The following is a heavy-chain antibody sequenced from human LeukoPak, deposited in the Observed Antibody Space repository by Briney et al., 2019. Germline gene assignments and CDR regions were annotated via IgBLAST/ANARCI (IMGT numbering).Heavy chain of an antibody. V-gene: IGHV4-34*01. J-gene: IGHJ5*02. CDR1: GGSFSGYY. D-gene: IGHD3-9*01. Sequence: SETLSLTCAVYGGSFSGYYWSWIRQPPGKGLEWIGEINHSGSTNYNPSLKSRVTISVDTSKNQFSLKLSSVTAADTAVYYCARGRGRYLDWLLYGWFDPWGQGTLVTVSS. CDR3: ARGRGRYLDWLLYGWFDP. CDR2: INHSGST.